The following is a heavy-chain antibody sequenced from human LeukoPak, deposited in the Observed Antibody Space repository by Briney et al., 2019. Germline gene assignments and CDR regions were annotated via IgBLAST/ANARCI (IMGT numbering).Heavy chain of an antibody. CDR3: ARADKLELIAFDI. D-gene: IGHD1-7*01. J-gene: IGHJ3*02. CDR2: INPSGGST. Sequence: ASVKVSCKASGYTFTGYYMHWVRQAPGQGLEWMGIINPSGGSTSYAQKFQGRVTMTRDMSTSTVYMELSSLRSEDTAVYYCARADKLELIAFDIWGQGTMVTVSS. V-gene: IGHV1-46*01. CDR1: GYTFTGYY.